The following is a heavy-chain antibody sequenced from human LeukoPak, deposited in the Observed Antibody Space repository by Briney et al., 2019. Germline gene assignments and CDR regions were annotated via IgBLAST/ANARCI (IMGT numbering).Heavy chain of an antibody. Sequence: ASVKVSCKASGYTFTGYYMHWVRQAPGQGLEWMGRINPNSGGTNYAQKFQGRVTMTRDTSISTAYMELSRLRSDDTAVYYCASDPIWGSYGGIDYWGQGTLVTVSS. D-gene: IGHD3-16*01. CDR1: GYTFTGYY. V-gene: IGHV1-2*06. CDR2: INPNSGGT. J-gene: IGHJ4*02. CDR3: ASDPIWGSYGGIDY.